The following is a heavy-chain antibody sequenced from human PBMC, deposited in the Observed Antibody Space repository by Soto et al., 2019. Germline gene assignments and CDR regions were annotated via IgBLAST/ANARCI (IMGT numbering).Heavy chain of an antibody. CDR1: GYTFTSYA. Sequence: ASVKVSCKASGYTFTSYAMHWVRQAPGQRLEWMGWINAGNGNTKYSQKFQGRVTITRDTSASTAYMELSSLRSEDTAVYYCARAITIFGVVTPYYYGMDVWGQGTTVTVSS. D-gene: IGHD3-3*01. CDR2: INAGNGNT. V-gene: IGHV1-3*01. CDR3: ARAITIFGVVTPYYYGMDV. J-gene: IGHJ6*02.